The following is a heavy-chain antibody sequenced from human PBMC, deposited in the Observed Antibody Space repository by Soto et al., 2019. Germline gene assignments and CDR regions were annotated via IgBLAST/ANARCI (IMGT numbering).Heavy chain of an antibody. D-gene: IGHD3-10*01. CDR2: ISAYNGNT. CDR3: AREDGSGSYLPYYYYGMDV. Sequence: QVQLVQSGAEVKKPGASVKVSCKASGYTFTSYGISWVRQAPGQGLEWMGWISAYNGNTNYAQKLQGRVTMTTDTSTSTAYTELRSLRSDDTAVYYRAREDGSGSYLPYYYYGMDVWGQGTTVTVSS. CDR1: GYTFTSYG. V-gene: IGHV1-18*01. J-gene: IGHJ6*02.